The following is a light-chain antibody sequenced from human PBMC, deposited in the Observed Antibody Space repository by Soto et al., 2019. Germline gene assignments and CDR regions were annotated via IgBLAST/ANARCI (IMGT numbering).Light chain of an antibody. J-gene: IGKJ1*01. CDR3: QQYTRAPLT. CDR2: GAS. CDR1: QSVTANY. V-gene: IGKV3-20*01. Sequence: EIVLPQSPAPRSLSPGERATLSCRASQSVTANYLAWYQQKPGQAPRLVISGASSRTSGIPDRFSASGSGTDFTLTISRLEPEDFAVYYCQQYTRAPLTFGQGTNVEIK.